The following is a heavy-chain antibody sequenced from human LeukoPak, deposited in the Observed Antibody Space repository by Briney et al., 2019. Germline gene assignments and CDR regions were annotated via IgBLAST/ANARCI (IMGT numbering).Heavy chain of an antibody. CDR2: ISSSSSYI. J-gene: IGHJ4*02. D-gene: IGHD3-22*01. CDR1: GFTFSSYS. CDR3: AREIYYYDSSGYYLDY. Sequence: GGSLRLSCAASGFTFSSYSMNWVRQAPGKGLEWVSSISSSSSYIYYADSVKGRFTISRDNAKNSLYLQMNSLRAEDTAVYYCAREIYYYDSSGYYLDYWGQGTLVTVSS. V-gene: IGHV3-21*01.